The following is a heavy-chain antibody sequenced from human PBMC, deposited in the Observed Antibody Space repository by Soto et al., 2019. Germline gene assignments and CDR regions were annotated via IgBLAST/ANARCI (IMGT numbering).Heavy chain of an antibody. CDR2: INHSGST. V-gene: IGHV4-34*01. Sequence: PSETLSLTCAVYGGSFSGYYWSWIRQPPGKGLEWIGEINHSGSTNYNPSLKSRVTISVDTSKNQFSLKLSSVTAADTAVYYCACGRGRDGYRRISGFDYWGQGTLVTVSS. CDR3: ACGRGRDGYRRISGFDY. D-gene: IGHD3-16*01. CDR1: GGSFSGYY. J-gene: IGHJ4*02.